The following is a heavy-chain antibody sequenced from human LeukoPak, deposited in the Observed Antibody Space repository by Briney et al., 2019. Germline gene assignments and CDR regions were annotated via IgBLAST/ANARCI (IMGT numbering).Heavy chain of an antibody. V-gene: IGHV3-64*01. J-gene: IGHJ6*03. CDR1: GFTFSTYG. CDR2: ISSNGNT. Sequence: PGGSLRLSCAASGFTFSTYGMYWVRQAPGKGLEYVLSISSNGNTYYANSVKGRFTISRDTPKNTLYLQMGSLRDEDLAVYYCARARVAAKSGYMDVWGTGTTVTISS. CDR3: ARARVAAKSGYMDV. D-gene: IGHD2-15*01.